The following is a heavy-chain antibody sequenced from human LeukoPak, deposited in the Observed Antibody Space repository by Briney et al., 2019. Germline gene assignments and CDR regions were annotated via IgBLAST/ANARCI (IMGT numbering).Heavy chain of an antibody. Sequence: GRSLRLACAAAASTFTTNATDWGRQAPGEGLGWVSAISGDGGGTYYADSVKGRFTTSRDNSKNTLYLQMNSLRADDTAVYYCAKRLPAAPFDYWGQGTLVTVSS. V-gene: IGHV3-23*01. CDR2: ISGDGGGT. D-gene: IGHD2-2*01. CDR3: AKRLPAAPFDY. CDR1: ASTFTTNA. J-gene: IGHJ4*02.